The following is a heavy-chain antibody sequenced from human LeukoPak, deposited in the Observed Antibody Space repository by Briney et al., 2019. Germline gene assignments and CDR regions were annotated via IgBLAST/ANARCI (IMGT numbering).Heavy chain of an antibody. CDR3: ARVKPVAGTLPHLLDY. J-gene: IGHJ4*02. D-gene: IGHD6-19*01. CDR1: GGSFSGYY. CDR2: INHRGST. Sequence: SETLSLTCAVYGGSFSGYYWSWIRQPPGKGLEGIGEINHRGSTNYNPSLKRRVTILKDTSKNQFSLKLRSVTVADTAVYYCARVKPVAGTLPHLLDYWGQGTLVTVSS. V-gene: IGHV4-34*01.